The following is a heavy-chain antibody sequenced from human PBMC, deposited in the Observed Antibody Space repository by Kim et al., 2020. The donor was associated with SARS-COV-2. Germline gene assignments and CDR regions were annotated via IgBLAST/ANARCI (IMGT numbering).Heavy chain of an antibody. D-gene: IGHD6-13*01. V-gene: IGHV4-59*01. CDR3: ARDQYSSSWYSRWFDP. Sequence: SETLSLTRTVSGGSISSYYWSWIRQPPGKGLEWIGYIYNSGRTNYIPSLKSRVTTSVDTSKNQFSLKLSSVTAADTAVYYCARDQYSSSWYSRWFDPWGQGTLVTVSS. CDR1: GGSISSYY. J-gene: IGHJ5*02. CDR2: IYNSGRT.